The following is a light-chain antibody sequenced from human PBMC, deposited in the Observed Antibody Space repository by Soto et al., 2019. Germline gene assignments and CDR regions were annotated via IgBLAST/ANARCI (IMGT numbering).Light chain of an antibody. CDR2: EVH. Sequence: QSALTQPASVSGSPGQSITISCTGTSSDVGSYNFVSWYQQHPGKAPKLMIYEVHKRPSGVSDRFSGSKSGNTASLTISGLQAEDAADYYCYSYAGSSTFVFGTGTKLTVL. J-gene: IGLJ1*01. CDR3: YSYAGSSTFV. CDR1: SSDVGSYNF. V-gene: IGLV2-23*02.